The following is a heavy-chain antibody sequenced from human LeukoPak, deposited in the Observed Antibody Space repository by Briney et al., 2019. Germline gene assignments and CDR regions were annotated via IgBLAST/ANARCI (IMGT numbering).Heavy chain of an antibody. Sequence: PSETLSLTCTVSGGSISSYYWSWIRQPPGKGLEWIGYIYYSGSTNYNPSLKSRVTISVDTSKNQFSLKLSSVTAADTAVYYCASLVVPAAFDYWGQGTLVTVSS. D-gene: IGHD2-2*01. CDR2: IYYSGST. J-gene: IGHJ4*02. V-gene: IGHV4-59*01. CDR1: GGSISSYY. CDR3: ASLVVPAAFDY.